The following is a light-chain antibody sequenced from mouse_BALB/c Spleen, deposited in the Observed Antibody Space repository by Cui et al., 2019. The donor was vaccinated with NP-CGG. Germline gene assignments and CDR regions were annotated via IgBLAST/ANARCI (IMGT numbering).Light chain of an antibody. V-gene: IGLV1*01. Sequence: QAVCTQESALTTSPGETVTLTCRSSTGAVTTSNYANWVQEKPDHLFTGLIGGTNNRVPGVPARFSGSLIGDKAVLTITGAQTEDEAIYFCALWYSNHWVFGGGTKLTVL. J-gene: IGLJ1*01. CDR3: ALWYSNHWV. CDR2: GTN. CDR1: TGAVTTSNY.